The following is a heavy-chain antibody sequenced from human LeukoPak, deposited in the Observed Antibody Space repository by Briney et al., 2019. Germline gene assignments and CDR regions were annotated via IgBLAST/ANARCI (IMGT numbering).Heavy chain of an antibody. CDR1: GGSFSDYY. J-gene: IGHJ4*02. CDR3: ARGKTSSTTSWFDY. Sequence: PSENLSLTCAVYGGSFSDYYWSWIRPPPGKGLEWSGEINHSGSTNYNPSLKSRVTISVDTSKNQFSLKLSSVTAADTAVYYCARGKTSSTTSWFDYWGRGTLVTVSS. V-gene: IGHV4-34*01. CDR2: INHSGST. D-gene: IGHD2/OR15-2a*01.